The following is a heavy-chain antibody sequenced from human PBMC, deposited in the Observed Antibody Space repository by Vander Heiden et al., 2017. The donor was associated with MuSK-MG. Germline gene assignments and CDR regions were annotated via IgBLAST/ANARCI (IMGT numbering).Heavy chain of an antibody. Sequence: QVQLVQSGAEVKKPGASVKVSCKASGYTFTSYDMHWVRQAPGQGLEWMGIINPSGGSTSYAQKFQGRVTMTRDTSTSTVYMELSSLRSEDTAVYYCARSSSWYPNYYYYYGMDVWGQGTTVTVSS. CDR3: ARSSSWYPNYYYYYGMDV. J-gene: IGHJ6*02. D-gene: IGHD6-13*01. CDR2: INPSGGST. V-gene: IGHV1-46*01. CDR1: GYTFTSYD.